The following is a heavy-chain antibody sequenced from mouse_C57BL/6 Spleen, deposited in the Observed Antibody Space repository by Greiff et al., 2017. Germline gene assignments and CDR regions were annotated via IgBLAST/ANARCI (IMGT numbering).Heavy chain of an antibody. CDR2: IHPNSGST. V-gene: IGHV1-64*01. CDR3: ARVYYYGSSPWYFDV. D-gene: IGHD1-1*01. CDR1: GYTFTSYW. J-gene: IGHJ1*03. Sequence: QVHVKQPGAELVKPGASVKLSCKASGYTFTSYWMHWVKQRPGQGLEWIGMIHPNSGSTNYNEKCKSKATLTVDKSSSTAYMQLSSLTSEDSAVYYCARVYYYGSSPWYFDVWGTGTTVTVSS.